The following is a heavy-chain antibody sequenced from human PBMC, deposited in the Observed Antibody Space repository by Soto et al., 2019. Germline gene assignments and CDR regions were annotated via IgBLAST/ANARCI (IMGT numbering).Heavy chain of an antibody. Sequence: SETLSLTCSVSDVSISSHYWSWIRQPPGKALEWIGYIYNSGNTYYNPSLESRVTISVETSKNQISLKLRSVTAADTAVYYCSRPNQGDYAFDIWGPGTLVTV. V-gene: IGHV4-59*11. CDR3: SRPNQGDYAFDI. J-gene: IGHJ3*02. D-gene: IGHD2-21*02. CDR2: IYNSGNT. CDR1: DVSISSHY.